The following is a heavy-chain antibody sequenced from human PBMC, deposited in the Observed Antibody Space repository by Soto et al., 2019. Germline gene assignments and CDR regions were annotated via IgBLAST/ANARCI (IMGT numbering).Heavy chain of an antibody. CDR3: AKEGDCSGGVSYYGGAFS. D-gene: IGHD2-15*01. CDR1: GFIFSSNG. Sequence: QVQLVESGGGVVRPGRSLRLSCAASGFIFSSNGMHWVRQAPGKGLEWVAVISYDGSHKYYADSVKGRFTISRDNSQNTLYLQMNSLRAEDTAVYYCAKEGDCSGGVSYYGGAFSWGQGTLVTVSS. CDR2: ISYDGSHK. V-gene: IGHV3-33*06. J-gene: IGHJ5*02.